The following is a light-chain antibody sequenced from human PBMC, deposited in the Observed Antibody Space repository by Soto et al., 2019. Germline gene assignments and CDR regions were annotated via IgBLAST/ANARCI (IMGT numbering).Light chain of an antibody. V-gene: IGKV3-15*01. J-gene: IGKJ2*01. CDR2: GAS. CDR3: QQFSSPPFFP. CDR1: QGVSRK. Sequence: EIVMTQSPATLSVAPGERVTFSCRASQGVSRKLAWYQHKPGQAPRLLISGASTGATGIPARFSGSGSGTEFTLPISSLQSEDCAIYYCQQFSSPPFFPFGQGTKVEIK.